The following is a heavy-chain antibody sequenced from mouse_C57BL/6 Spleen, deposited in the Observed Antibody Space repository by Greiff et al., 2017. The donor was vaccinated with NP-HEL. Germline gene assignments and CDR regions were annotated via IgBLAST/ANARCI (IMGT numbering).Heavy chain of an antibody. V-gene: IGHV1-69*01. J-gene: IGHJ3*01. CDR2: IDPSDSYT. CDR3: ARVDDYTWFAY. CDR1: GYTFTSYW. D-gene: IGHD2-4*01. Sequence: QVQLQQPGAELVMPGASVKLSCKASGYTFTSYWMHWVKQRPGQGLEWIGEIDPSDSYTNYNQKFKDKATLTVDKSSSTAYMQLSSLTSEDSAVYYCARVDDYTWFAYWGQGTLVTVSA.